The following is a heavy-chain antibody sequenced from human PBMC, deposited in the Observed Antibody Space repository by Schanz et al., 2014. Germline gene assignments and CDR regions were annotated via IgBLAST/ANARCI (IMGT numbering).Heavy chain of an antibody. D-gene: IGHD4-17*01. CDR1: GFTFSRYW. J-gene: IGHJ4*02. Sequence: EVQLVESGGGLVQPGGSLRLCRVASGFTFSRYWMTWVRQAPGKGLEWVANIKQDGSAKNYVDSVKGRFTISRDNPKNSLCLQMNSLRAEDTALYYCARVLGGDEGLDQWGQGTLVTVSS. V-gene: IGHV3-7*01. CDR3: ARVLGGDEGLDQ. CDR2: IKQDGSAK.